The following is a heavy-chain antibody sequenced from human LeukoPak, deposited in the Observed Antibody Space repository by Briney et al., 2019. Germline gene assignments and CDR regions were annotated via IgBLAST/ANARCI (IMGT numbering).Heavy chain of an antibody. J-gene: IGHJ5*02. Sequence: GGSLRLSCAASGFTFSSYSMNWVRQAPGKGLEWVSSISSSSSYIYYADSVKGRFTISRDNAKNSLYLQMNSLRAEDTAVYYCARDANPYDFWSGYYAYNWFDPWGQGTLVTVSS. CDR1: GFTFSSYS. CDR2: ISSSSSYI. CDR3: ARDANPYDFWSGYYAYNWFDP. V-gene: IGHV3-21*01. D-gene: IGHD3-3*01.